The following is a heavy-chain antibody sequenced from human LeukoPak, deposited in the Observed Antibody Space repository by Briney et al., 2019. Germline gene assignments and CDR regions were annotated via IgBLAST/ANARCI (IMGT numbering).Heavy chain of an antibody. Sequence: ASVKVSCKASGYTFTSYDINWVRQATGQGLEWMGWMNPNSGNTGYAQKFQGRVTMTRNTSISTAYMGLSSLRSEDTAVYYCARVSREDSYYDSWSGYQNYYFDYWGQGTLVTVSS. CDR1: GYTFTSYD. CDR3: ARVSREDSYYDSWSGYQNYYFDY. CDR2: MNPNSGNT. V-gene: IGHV1-8*01. D-gene: IGHD3-3*01. J-gene: IGHJ4*02.